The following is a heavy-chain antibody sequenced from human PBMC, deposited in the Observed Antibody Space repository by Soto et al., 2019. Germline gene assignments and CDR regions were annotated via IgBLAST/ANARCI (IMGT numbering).Heavy chain of an antibody. CDR1: GFTVSSNY. CDR2: IYSGGST. Sequence: EVQLVESGGGLIQPGGSLRLSCAASGFTVSSNYMSCVRQAPGKGLEWVSVIYSGGSTYYADSVKGRFTISRDNSKNTLYLQMNSLRAEDTAVYYCARWGVIHYYDSSGYPDAFDIWGQGTMVTVSS. D-gene: IGHD3-22*01. CDR3: ARWGVIHYYDSSGYPDAFDI. J-gene: IGHJ3*02. V-gene: IGHV3-53*01.